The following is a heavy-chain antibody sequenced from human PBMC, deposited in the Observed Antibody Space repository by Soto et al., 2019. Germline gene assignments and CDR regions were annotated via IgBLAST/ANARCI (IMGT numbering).Heavy chain of an antibody. CDR1: GYSFTTYW. V-gene: IGHV5-51*01. D-gene: IGHD1-26*01. CDR3: ARCPLSGSYYSGLDY. CDR2: IYPGDSDS. Sequence: GESLKISCKSSGYSFTTYWIAWVRQMPGKDLEWMGIIYPGDSDSRYSPSFQGQVTISADKSISTAYLQWSSLKASDTAMYYCARCPLSGSYYSGLDYWGQGTQVTVSS. J-gene: IGHJ4*02.